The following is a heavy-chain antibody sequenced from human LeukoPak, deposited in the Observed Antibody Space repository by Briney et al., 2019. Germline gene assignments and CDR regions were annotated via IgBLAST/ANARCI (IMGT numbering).Heavy chain of an antibody. V-gene: IGHV3-48*03. D-gene: IGHD2-2*01. CDR3: ARALLWENYYYYYYMDV. CDR1: GFTFSSYE. Sequence: GGSLRLSCAASGFTFSSYEMNCVRQAPGKGLEWVSYISSSGSTIYYADSVKGRFTISRDNAKNSLYLQMNSLRAEDTAVYYCARALLWENYYYYYYMDVWGKGTTVTVSS. J-gene: IGHJ6*03. CDR2: ISSSGSTI.